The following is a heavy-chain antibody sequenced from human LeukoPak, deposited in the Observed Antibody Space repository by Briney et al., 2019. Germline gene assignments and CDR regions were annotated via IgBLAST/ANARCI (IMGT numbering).Heavy chain of an antibody. Sequence: PGGSLRLSCAASGFTFSSYGMSWVRQAPGKGLESVSAITNSGVNTNYADSVQGRFTISRDNSKNTLYLQMNSLRVEDTAIYYCARDPYSGSYGDSYYYYMDVWGKGTTVTISS. CDR3: ARDPYSGSYGDSYYYYMDV. J-gene: IGHJ6*03. V-gene: IGHV3-23*01. CDR2: ITNSGVNT. CDR1: GFTFSSYG. D-gene: IGHD1-26*01.